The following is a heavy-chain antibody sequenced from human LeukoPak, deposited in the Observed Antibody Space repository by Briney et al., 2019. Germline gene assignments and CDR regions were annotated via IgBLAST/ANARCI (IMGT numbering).Heavy chain of an antibody. V-gene: IGHV3-74*01. J-gene: IGHJ3*02. CDR1: GFTFRSYW. CDR3: ARDLYCSITGCTDVFDI. CDR2: IHSDGSST. Sequence: PGGSLRLSCAASGFTFRSYWMHWVRQAPGKGLVWVSHIHSDGSSTSYADSVQGRFTISRDNAKNTLYLQMNSLRAEDTAVYYCARDLYCSITGCTDVFDIWGQGTLVTVSS. D-gene: IGHD2-2*01.